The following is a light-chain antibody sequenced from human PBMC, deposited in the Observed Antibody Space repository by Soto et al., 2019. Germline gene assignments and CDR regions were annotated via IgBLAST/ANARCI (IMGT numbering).Light chain of an antibody. CDR2: GAS. CDR1: QSVGRDY. Sequence: EIVLTQSPGTLYLSPGDRATLSCRASQSVGRDYLAWFQHKAGQAPRLLVHGASNRATGIPDRFSGSGSGTDFTLTITRLEPEDFAVYYCHQYATDPLTFGGGTKVEI. CDR3: HQYATDPLT. V-gene: IGKV3-20*01. J-gene: IGKJ4*01.